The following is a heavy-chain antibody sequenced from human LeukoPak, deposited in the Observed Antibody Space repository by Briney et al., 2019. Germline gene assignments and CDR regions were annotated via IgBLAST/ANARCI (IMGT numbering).Heavy chain of an antibody. CDR2: IYSGGST. D-gene: IGHD5-12*01. Sequence: GGSLRLSCAASGFTVSSIYMSWVRQAPGKGLEWVSDIYSGGSTYYADSVRGRFTFSRDNSKNTLYLQMNGLRAEDTAVYYCARGVYGGYVAGFDYWGQGTLVTVSS. V-gene: IGHV3-66*01. CDR3: ARGVYGGYVAGFDY. J-gene: IGHJ4*02. CDR1: GFTVSSIY.